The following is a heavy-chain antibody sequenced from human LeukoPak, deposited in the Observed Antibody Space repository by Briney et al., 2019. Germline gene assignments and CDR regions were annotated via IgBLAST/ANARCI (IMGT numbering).Heavy chain of an antibody. J-gene: IGHJ1*01. CDR2: ISYDGSNK. Sequence: GGSLRLSCAASGFTFSSYGMHWVRQARGKGLEWVAVISYDGSNKYYADSVRGRFTISRDNSKNTLYLQMNSLRAEDTAVYYCAKDRSSGWPEYFQHWGQGTLVTVSS. CDR3: AKDRSSGWPEYFQH. D-gene: IGHD6-19*01. V-gene: IGHV3-30*18. CDR1: GFTFSSYG.